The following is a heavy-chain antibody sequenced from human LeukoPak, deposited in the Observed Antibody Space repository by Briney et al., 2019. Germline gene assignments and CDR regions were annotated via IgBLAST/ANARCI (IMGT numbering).Heavy chain of an antibody. CDR2: IYYSGST. V-gene: IGHV4-31*11. CDR3: ARALGALGETDY. D-gene: IGHD3-10*01. J-gene: IGHJ4*02. Sequence: KSSETLSLTCAVYGGSFSGYYWSWIRQHPGKGLEWIGYIYYSGSTYYNPSLKSRVTITVDTSKNQFSLKLSSVTAADTAVYYCARALGALGETDYWGQGTLVTVSS. CDR1: GGSFSGYY.